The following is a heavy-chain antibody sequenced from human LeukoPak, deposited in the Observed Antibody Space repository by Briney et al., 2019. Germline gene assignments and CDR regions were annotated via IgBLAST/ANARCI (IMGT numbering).Heavy chain of an antibody. V-gene: IGHV4-38-2*02. J-gene: IGHJ4*02. Sequence: SETLSLTCTVSGYSISSGSYWGWIRQPPGKGLEWIGNIHHSGSTYYNPSLESRVTISVDTSKNQFSLKLNSVTAADTAVYYCARAFGVVVYFDYWGQGTLVTVSS. CDR2: IHHSGST. D-gene: IGHD3-3*01. CDR1: GYSISSGSY. CDR3: ARAFGVVVYFDY.